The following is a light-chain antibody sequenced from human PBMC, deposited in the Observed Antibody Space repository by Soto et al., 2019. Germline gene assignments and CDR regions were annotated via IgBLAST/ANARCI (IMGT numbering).Light chain of an antibody. V-gene: IGLV2-8*01. Sequence: QSALTQPPSASGSPGQSVTISCTGTSSDVGCYNYVYWYQQHPGKAPKLMFYEVSKLPSGVPDRFSGSKSGNTASLTVSGLQGEDEADYYCSAYAGSNNLVFVGGTQLTVL. CDR2: EVS. CDR3: SAYAGSNNLV. J-gene: IGLJ2*01. CDR1: SSDVGCYNY.